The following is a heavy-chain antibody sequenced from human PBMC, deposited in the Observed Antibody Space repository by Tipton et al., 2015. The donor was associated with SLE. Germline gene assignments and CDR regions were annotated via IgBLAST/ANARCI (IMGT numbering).Heavy chain of an antibody. V-gene: IGHV3-30*04. Sequence: SLRLSCAASGFTFRTYAMHWVRQAPGKGLEWVALISYDGSNQYYADSVKGRFTISRDNSKNTLSLDMNSLRGDDTAVYWCAKVRLRGVHFFESWGQGTLVTVSS. J-gene: IGHJ4*02. CDR3: AKVRLRGVHFFES. CDR1: GFTFRTYA. CDR2: ISYDGSNQ. D-gene: IGHD2-15*01.